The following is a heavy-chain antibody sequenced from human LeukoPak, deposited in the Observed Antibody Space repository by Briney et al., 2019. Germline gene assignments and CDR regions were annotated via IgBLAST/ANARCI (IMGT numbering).Heavy chain of an antibody. Sequence: GRSLRLSCAASGFTFSSYGMHWVRQAPGKGLEWVAVIWYDGSNKYYADSVKGRFTISRDNSKNTLYLQMSSLRAEDTAVYYCARVRYYASYFDYWGQGTLVTVSS. J-gene: IGHJ4*02. CDR2: IWYDGSNK. CDR1: GFTFSSYG. D-gene: IGHD3-10*01. CDR3: ARVRYYASYFDY. V-gene: IGHV3-33*01.